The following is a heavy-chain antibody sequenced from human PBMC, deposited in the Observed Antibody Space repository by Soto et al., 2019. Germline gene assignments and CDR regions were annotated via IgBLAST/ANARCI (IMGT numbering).Heavy chain of an antibody. D-gene: IGHD5-18*01. Sequence: GGSLRLSCAASGFTFSSYSMNWVRQAPGKGLEWVSSISSSSSYIYYADSVKGRFTISRDNAKNSLYLQMNSLRAEDTAVYYCARVEGQLWSYFDYWGQGTLVTVSS. CDR2: ISSSSSYI. CDR3: ARVEGQLWSYFDY. CDR1: GFTFSSYS. J-gene: IGHJ4*02. V-gene: IGHV3-21*01.